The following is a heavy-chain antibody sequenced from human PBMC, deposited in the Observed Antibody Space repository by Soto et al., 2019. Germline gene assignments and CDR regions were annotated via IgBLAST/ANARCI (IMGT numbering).Heavy chain of an antibody. CDR1: GFTFSSYS. CDR2: FRSSGDDGTT. CDR3: AKKVNSGPGSQYFDY. D-gene: IGHD3-10*01. J-gene: IGHJ4*02. V-gene: IGHV3-23*01. Sequence: GGSLRLSCVASGFTFSSYSMSWGRQAPGKGLEWVSGFRSSGDDGTTYYADSVKGRFTISRDNSKNTLFLQMNSLRAEDTAIYYCAKKVNSGPGSQYFDYWGQRTLVTVSS.